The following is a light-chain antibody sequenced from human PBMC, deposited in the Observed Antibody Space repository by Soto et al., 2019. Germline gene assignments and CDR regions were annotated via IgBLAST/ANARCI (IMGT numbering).Light chain of an antibody. CDR3: CSYAATNTLV. CDR1: SSDVGSNNY. V-gene: IGLV2-23*02. J-gene: IGLJ3*02. CDR2: DVT. Sequence: ALTQPASVSGSPGQSITISCTGTSSDVGSNNYVSWYQQHPGKAPKLMIYDVTKRPSGISNRFAGSKSDNTASLTISGLQAEDEADYYCCSYAATNTLVFGAGTTVTVL.